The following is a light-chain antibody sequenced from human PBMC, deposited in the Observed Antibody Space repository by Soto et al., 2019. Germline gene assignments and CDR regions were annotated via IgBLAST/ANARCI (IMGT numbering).Light chain of an antibody. CDR2: EVS. V-gene: IGLV2-14*01. Sequence: QSALTQPASVSGSPGQSITISCIGTSSDVGGYNFVSWYQQHPGKAPKLMNYEVSNRPSGVSTRFSGSKSGNTASLTISGLQAEDEADYYCFSYRSTGILLFGGGTKLTVL. J-gene: IGLJ2*01. CDR3: FSYRSTGILL. CDR1: SSDVGGYNF.